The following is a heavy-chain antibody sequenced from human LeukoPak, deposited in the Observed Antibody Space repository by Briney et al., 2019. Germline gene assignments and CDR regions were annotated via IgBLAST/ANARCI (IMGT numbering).Heavy chain of an antibody. V-gene: IGHV1-2*06. CDR2: INPNSGDT. J-gene: IGHJ4*02. CDR3: PSDMATVTPGDY. D-gene: IGHD4-17*01. CDR1: GYTFTAYS. Sequence: VASVKVSCEASGYTFTAYSVHWVRQAPGQGLEWVGHINPNSGDTNYAQKFQGRVTMTRDTSISTAYMELSRLRSDDTAVYYCPSDMATVTPGDYWGQGTLVTVSS.